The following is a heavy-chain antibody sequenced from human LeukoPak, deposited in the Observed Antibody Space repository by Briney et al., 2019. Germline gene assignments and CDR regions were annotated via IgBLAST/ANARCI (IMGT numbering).Heavy chain of an antibody. Sequence: ASVKVSCKASGGTFSSYAISWVRQAPGQGLEWMGGIIPIFGTANYAQKFQGRVTITTDESTSTAYMELSSLRSEDTAVYYCAVRGGYSSSWPFDYWGQGTLVTVSS. CDR3: AVRGGYSSSWPFDY. CDR1: GGTFSSYA. D-gene: IGHD6-13*01. V-gene: IGHV1-69*05. J-gene: IGHJ4*02. CDR2: IIPIFGTA.